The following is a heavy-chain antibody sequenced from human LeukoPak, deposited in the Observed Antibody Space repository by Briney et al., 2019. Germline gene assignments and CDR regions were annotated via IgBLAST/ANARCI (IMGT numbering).Heavy chain of an antibody. CDR1: SGSFSGYY. J-gene: IGHJ4*02. CDR2: INHSGST. Sequence: SETLSLTCAVYSGSFSGYYWSWIRQPPGKGLEWIGEINHSGSTNYNPSLKSRVTISVDTSKNQFSLKLSSVTAADTAVYYCARATAMADFDYWGQGTLVTVSS. D-gene: IGHD5-18*01. V-gene: IGHV4-34*01. CDR3: ARATAMADFDY.